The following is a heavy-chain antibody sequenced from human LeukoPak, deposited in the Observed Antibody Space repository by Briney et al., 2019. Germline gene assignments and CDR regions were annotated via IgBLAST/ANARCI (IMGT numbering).Heavy chain of an antibody. V-gene: IGHV3-33*01. Sequence: TGRSPRLSCAASGFTFSSYGMHWVRQAPGKGLEWVAVIWYDGSNKYYADSVKGRFTISRDNSKNTLYLQMNSLRAEDTAVYYCGRSAPYYYGSGLPDYWGQGTLVTVSS. J-gene: IGHJ4*02. CDR3: GRSAPYYYGSGLPDY. D-gene: IGHD3-10*01. CDR2: IWYDGSNK. CDR1: GFTFSSYG.